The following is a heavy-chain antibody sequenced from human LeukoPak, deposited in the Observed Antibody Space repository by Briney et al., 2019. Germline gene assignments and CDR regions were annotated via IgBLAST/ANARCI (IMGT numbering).Heavy chain of an antibody. V-gene: IGHV3-53*01. CDR3: ARDPTGEDAFDI. Sequence: GGSLRLSCAASGFTVSSNYMSWVRQAPGKGLEWVSVIYSGGSTYYADSVKGRFTISRDNSKNTLYLQMNSLRAEDTAVYYCARDPTGEDAFDIWGQGTMVTVSS. J-gene: IGHJ3*02. CDR2: IYSGGST. CDR1: GFTVSSNY. D-gene: IGHD3-10*01.